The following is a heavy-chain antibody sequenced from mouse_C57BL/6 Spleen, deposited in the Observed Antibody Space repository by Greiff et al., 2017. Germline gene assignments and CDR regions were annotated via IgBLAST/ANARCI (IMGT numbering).Heavy chain of an antibody. CDR2: ISYDGSN. Sequence: ESGPGLVKPSQSLSLTCSVTGYSITSGYYWNWIRQFPGNKLEWMGYISYDGSNNYNPSLKNRISITRDTSKNQFFLKLNSVTTEDTATYYCARAQANWDVDAMDYWGQGTSVTVSS. D-gene: IGHD4-1*01. CDR3: ARAQANWDVDAMDY. J-gene: IGHJ4*01. CDR1: GYSITSGYY. V-gene: IGHV3-6*01.